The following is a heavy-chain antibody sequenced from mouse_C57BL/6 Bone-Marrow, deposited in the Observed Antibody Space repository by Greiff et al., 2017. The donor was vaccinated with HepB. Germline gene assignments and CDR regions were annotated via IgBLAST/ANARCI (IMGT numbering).Heavy chain of an antibody. D-gene: IGHD2-1*01. Sequence: VQLQQPGAELVKPGASVKLSCKASGYTFTSYWMYWVKQRPGQGLEWIGMIHPNSGSTNYNEKFKSKATLTVDKSSSTAYMQLSSPTSEDSAVYYCARSRGNRFAYWGQGTLVTVSA. J-gene: IGHJ3*01. CDR1: GYTFTSYW. V-gene: IGHV1-64*01. CDR2: IHPNSGST. CDR3: ARSRGNRFAY.